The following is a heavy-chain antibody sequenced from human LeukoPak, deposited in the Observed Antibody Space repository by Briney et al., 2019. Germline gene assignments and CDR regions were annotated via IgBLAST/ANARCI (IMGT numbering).Heavy chain of an antibody. V-gene: IGHV3-74*01. Sequence: VGSLRLSCAASGFTFSSYWMHCVRQAPGKGLVCVSRIYSDGSSPNYAFAVKGLFTISRDNAKNTLYLQMNSLRAEDTAVYYCARGEYCSGGSCYSAAFDIWGQGTMVTVSS. J-gene: IGHJ3*02. CDR1: GFTFSSYW. D-gene: IGHD2-15*01. CDR3: ARGEYCSGGSCYSAAFDI. CDR2: IYSDGSSP.